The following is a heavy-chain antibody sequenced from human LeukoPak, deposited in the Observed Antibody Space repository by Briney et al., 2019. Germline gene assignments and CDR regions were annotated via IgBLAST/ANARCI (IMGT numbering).Heavy chain of an antibody. D-gene: IGHD3-3*01. Sequence: SETLSLTCTVSGGSISSYYWSWIRQPPEKGLEWIGHIYYSGGTNYYPSIKSRVTILVDASKNQFPMQLNSVTAADTAVYYCASVGYDFWCGRLGYYYYYMDVWGKGTTVTVSS. V-gene: IGHV4-59*01. CDR2: IYYSGGT. CDR1: GGSISSYY. CDR3: ASVGYDFWCGRLGYYYYYMDV. J-gene: IGHJ6*03.